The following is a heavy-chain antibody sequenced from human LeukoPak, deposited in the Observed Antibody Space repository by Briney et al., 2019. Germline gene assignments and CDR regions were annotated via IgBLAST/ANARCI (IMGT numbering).Heavy chain of an antibody. CDR2: ISSSGSTI. V-gene: IGHV3-11*01. CDR1: GFTFSDYY. D-gene: IGHD6-19*01. J-gene: IGHJ4*02. Sequence: GGSLRLSCAASGFTFSDYYMSWIRQAPGKGLEWVSYISSSGSTIYSADSVKGRFTISRDNTRNSLYLQMNSLRAEDTALYYCAKDRGSSGWYGTTYFDYWGQGTLVTVSS. CDR3: AKDRGSSGWYGTTYFDY.